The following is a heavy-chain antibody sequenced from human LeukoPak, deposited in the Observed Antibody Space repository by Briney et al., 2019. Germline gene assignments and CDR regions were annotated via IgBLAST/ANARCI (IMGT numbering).Heavy chain of an antibody. CDR1: SGSISSTNW. CDR3: ARNWGAAGWSNYYGMDV. CDR2: IYHSGST. J-gene: IGHJ6*02. D-gene: IGHD7-27*01. Sequence: SGTLSLTCAVSSGSISSTNWWSWVRQPPGKGLEWIGEIYHSGSTNYNPSLKSRVTISIDKSKNQFSLKLKSVTAADTAVYFCARNWGAAGWSNYYGMDVWGQGTTVIVSS. V-gene: IGHV4-4*02.